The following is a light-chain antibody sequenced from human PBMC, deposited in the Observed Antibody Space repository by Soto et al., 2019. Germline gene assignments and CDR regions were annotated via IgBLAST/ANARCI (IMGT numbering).Light chain of an antibody. CDR2: AAS. J-gene: IGKJ1*01. V-gene: IGKV1-8*01. Sequence: AIRMTQSPSSLSASTGDRVTITCRASQGISSYLAWYQQKPGKAPKLLIYAASTLQSGVPSRFSGSGSGTDFTLTISSLQPEDFATYYCLQDNDYPRTFGQGTKVDIK. CDR1: QGISSY. CDR3: LQDNDYPRT.